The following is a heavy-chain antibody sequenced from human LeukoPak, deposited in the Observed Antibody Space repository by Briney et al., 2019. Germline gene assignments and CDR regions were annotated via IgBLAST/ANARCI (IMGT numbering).Heavy chain of an antibody. CDR3: ARAAAVAGYVPYGMDV. CDR2: INHSGST. D-gene: IGHD6-19*01. J-gene: IGHJ6*02. Sequence: SETLSLTCAVYGGTFSGYYWSWIRQPPGKGLEWIGEINHSGSTNYNPSLRSRVTISVDTSKNQFSLKLSSVTAADTAVYYCARAAAVAGYVPYGMDVWGQGTTVTVSS. CDR1: GGTFSGYY. V-gene: IGHV4-34*01.